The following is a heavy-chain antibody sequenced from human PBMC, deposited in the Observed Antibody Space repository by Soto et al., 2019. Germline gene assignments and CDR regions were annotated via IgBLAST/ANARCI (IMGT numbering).Heavy chain of an antibody. D-gene: IGHD2-21*01. Sequence: EVPLLGFGGGLVQPGGSLRLSCAASGFTFMGYAMNWVRQAPGKGPEWVSAISGSGGSTYYADPVKGRFTISRHTSKYTVYLQMNSQRASATSVCYFVKDLWAPDSNWFDSWGRGTLVIVS. J-gene: IGHJ5*01. V-gene: IGHV3-23*01. CDR3: VKDLWAPDSNWFDS. CDR2: ISGSGGST. CDR1: GFTFMGYA.